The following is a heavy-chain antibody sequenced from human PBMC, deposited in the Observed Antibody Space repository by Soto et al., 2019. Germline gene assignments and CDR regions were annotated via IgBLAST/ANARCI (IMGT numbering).Heavy chain of an antibody. V-gene: IGHV1-69*01. D-gene: IGHD3-22*01. J-gene: IGHJ4*02. CDR2: IIPILGTA. CDR1: GGTFSRHA. Sequence: QVQLVQSGAEVRKPGSSVKVSCKASGGTFSRHAISWVRQAPGQGLEWMGGIIPILGTANHAQKFQGRVTIIADESTNTVYMELSSLRSEDTAMYYCARGWGYDSNDYYYAYWGQGTLVIVSS. CDR3: ARGWGYDSNDYYYAY.